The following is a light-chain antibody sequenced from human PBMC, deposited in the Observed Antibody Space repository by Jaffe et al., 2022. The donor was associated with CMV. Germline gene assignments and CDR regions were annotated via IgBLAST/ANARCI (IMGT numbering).Light chain of an antibody. V-gene: IGLV2-11*01. CDR2: DVN. CDR1: TSDVGGYNF. CDR3: CSYAGSYILV. Sequence: QSALTQPRSVSESPGQSVTISCTGTTSDVGGYNFVSWYQHHPGKAPKLMIYDVNKRPSGVPDRFSASKSGNTASLTISGLQAEDEADYYCCSYAGSYILVFGGGTKLTVL. J-gene: IGLJ3*02.